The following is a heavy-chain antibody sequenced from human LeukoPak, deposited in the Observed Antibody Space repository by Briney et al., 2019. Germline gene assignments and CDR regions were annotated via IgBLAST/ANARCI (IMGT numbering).Heavy chain of an antibody. CDR3: AKAPLDSSGYYYVTYYFDY. V-gene: IGHV3-23*01. CDR2: ISGSGGST. J-gene: IGHJ4*02. D-gene: IGHD3-22*01. Sequence: PGGSLRLSCAASGFTFSGYAMSWVRQAPGKGLEWVSGISGSGGSTYYADSVKGRFTISRDNSKNTLYLQMNSLRAEDTAVYYCAKAPLDSSGYYYVTYYFDYWGQGTLVTVSS. CDR1: GFTFSGYA.